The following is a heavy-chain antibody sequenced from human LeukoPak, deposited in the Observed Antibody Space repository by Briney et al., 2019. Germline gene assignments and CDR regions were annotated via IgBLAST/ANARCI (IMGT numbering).Heavy chain of an antibody. CDR1: GYTFTSYY. CDR3: ARAHYYDSSGYDAFDI. D-gene: IGHD3-22*01. J-gene: IGHJ3*02. V-gene: IGHV1-46*01. Sequence: ASVKVSCKASGYTFTSYYMHWVRQAPGQGLEWMGIINPSGGSASYAQKFQGRVTMTRDTSTSTVYMELSSLRSEDTAVYYCARAHYYDSSGYDAFDIWGQGTMVTVSS. CDR2: INPSGGSA.